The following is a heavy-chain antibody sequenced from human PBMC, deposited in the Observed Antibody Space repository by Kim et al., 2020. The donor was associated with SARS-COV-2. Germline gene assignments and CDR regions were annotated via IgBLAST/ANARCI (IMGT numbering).Heavy chain of an antibody. CDR1: GYTFTGYY. J-gene: IGHJ6*02. V-gene: IGHV1-2*04. D-gene: IGHD1-1*01. Sequence: ASVKVSCKASGYTFTGYYMHWVRQAPGQGLEWMGWINPNSGGTNYAQKFQGWVTMTRDTSISTAYMELSRLRSDDTAVYYCARTGTTWVGSGGMDVWGQGTTVTVSS. CDR3: ARTGTTWVGSGGMDV. CDR2: INPNSGGT.